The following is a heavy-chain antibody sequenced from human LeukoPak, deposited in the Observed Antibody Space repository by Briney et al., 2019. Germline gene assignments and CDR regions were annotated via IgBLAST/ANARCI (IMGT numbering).Heavy chain of an antibody. V-gene: IGHV1-69*13. CDR1: GRTFSTYA. CDR2: TIPMFGTA. D-gene: IGHD1-1*01. CDR3: ARDPAERLRGASYYYYMDV. Sequence: SVKVSCKASGRTFSTYAISWVRQAPGQALEWMGGTIPMFGTADYAQKFQGRVTIIADESTSTVYMELSSLRSGDTAVYYCARDPAERLRGASYYYYMDVWGKGTTVTVSS. J-gene: IGHJ6*03.